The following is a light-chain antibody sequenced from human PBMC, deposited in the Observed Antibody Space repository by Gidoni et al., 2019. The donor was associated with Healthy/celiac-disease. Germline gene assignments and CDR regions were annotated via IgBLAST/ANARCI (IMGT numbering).Light chain of an antibody. J-gene: IGKJ1*01. CDR1: QSVSSSY. CDR3: QQYGSSPWT. V-gene: IGKV3-20*01. Sequence: IVLTQSPGTLSLSPGERATLSCRASQSVSSSYLAWYQKKPGQAPRLLIYGASSRATGIPDRFSGSGSGTDFTLTISRLEPEDFAVYYCQQYGSSPWTFGQGTKVEIK. CDR2: GAS.